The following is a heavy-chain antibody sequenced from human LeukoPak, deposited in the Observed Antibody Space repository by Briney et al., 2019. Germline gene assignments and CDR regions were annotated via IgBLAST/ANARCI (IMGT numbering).Heavy chain of an antibody. J-gene: IGHJ3*02. D-gene: IGHD5-24*01. V-gene: IGHV3-7*01. CDR1: GFTFSSYW. CDR3: ARDFSDQLITGERWLQFSGHAFDI. CDR2: IKQDESEK. Sequence: GGSLRLSCAASGFTFSSYWMTWVRQPPGKGLEWVANIKQDESEKYYVDSVKGRFTISRDNTNNSLYLQMNSLRAEDTAVYYCARDFSDQLITGERWLQFSGHAFDIWGQGTMVTVSS.